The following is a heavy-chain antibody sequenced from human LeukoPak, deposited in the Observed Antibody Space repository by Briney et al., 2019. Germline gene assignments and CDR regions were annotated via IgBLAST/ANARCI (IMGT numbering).Heavy chain of an antibody. CDR2: IYSGGST. Sequence: GGSLRLSCAASGFTVSSNYMSWVRQAPGKGLEWVSVIYSGGSTYYADSVKGRFTISRDDSKSIAYLQMNSLKTEDTAVYYCTRGGRGIAAPGYWGQGTLVTVSS. V-gene: IGHV3-66*01. CDR1: GFTVSSNY. D-gene: IGHD6-13*01. CDR3: TRGGRGIAAPGY. J-gene: IGHJ4*02.